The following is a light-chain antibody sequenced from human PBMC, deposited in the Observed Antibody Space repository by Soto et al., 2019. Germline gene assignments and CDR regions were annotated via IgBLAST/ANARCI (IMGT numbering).Light chain of an antibody. CDR2: DVS. CDR1: SSDVGGYNY. Sequence: QSVLTQPASVSGSPGQSITISCTGTSSDVGGYNYVSWYQQHPGKAPKLMIYDVSNRPSGVSNRFSGSKSGNTASLTISGLQPEDEADYYCSSYTSSSTPPFGGGTKLTV. J-gene: IGLJ2*01. CDR3: SSYTSSSTPP. V-gene: IGLV2-14*01.